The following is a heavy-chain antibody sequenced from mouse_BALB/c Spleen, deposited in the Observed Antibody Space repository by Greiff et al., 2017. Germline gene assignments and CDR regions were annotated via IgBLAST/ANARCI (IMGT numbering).Heavy chain of an antibody. CDR2: ISYSGST. J-gene: IGHJ3*01. CDR3: ASGYVPFAY. V-gene: IGHV3-2*02. CDR1: GYSITSDYA. D-gene: IGHD2-2*01. Sequence: EVQLQQSGPGLVKPSQSLSLTCTVTGYSITSDYAWTWIRQFPGNKLEWMGYISYSGSTSYNPSLKSRISITRDTSKNQFFLQLNSVTTKDTATYYCASGYVPFAYWGQGTLVTVSA.